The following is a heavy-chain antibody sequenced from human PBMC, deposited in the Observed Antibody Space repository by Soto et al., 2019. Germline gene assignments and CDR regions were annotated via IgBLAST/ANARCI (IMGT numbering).Heavy chain of an antibody. Sequence: PSETLSLTCTVSGASISGYYWSWIRKSAGKGLEWIGRIYATGTTDYNPSLKSRVMMSVDTSKKQFSLKLRSVTAADTAVYYCVRDGTKTLRDWFDPWGQGSSVTVSP. D-gene: IGHD1-1*01. CDR3: VRDGTKTLRDWFDP. CDR1: GASISGYY. J-gene: IGHJ5*02. CDR2: IYATGTT. V-gene: IGHV4-4*07.